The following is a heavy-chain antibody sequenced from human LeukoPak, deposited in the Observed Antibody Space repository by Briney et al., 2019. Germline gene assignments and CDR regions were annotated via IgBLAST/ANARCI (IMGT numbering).Heavy chain of an antibody. D-gene: IGHD6-19*01. CDR2: ITGSGTFT. J-gene: IGHJ4*02. CDR3: AKRSAESSGYFDS. V-gene: IGHV3-23*01. CDR1: GITPINYT. Sequence: GGTLRLSCAASGITPINYTMTWVRQAPGKGLEWVSAITGSGTFTDYAAPAKGRFTNSRDNSRNTLYLQMNNLRAEDTAIYYCAKRSAESSGYFDSWGQGTLVTVSS.